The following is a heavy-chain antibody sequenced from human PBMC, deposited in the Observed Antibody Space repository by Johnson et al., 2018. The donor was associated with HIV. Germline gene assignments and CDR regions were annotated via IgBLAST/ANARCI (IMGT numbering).Heavy chain of an antibody. J-gene: IGHJ3*02. CDR2: IWYDGNKT. CDR1: GFTFSSYG. CDR3: ARDSGVPGNDAFDM. D-gene: IGHD3-3*01. V-gene: IGHV3-33*01. Sequence: QVQLVESGGGVVQPGRSLRLSCAASGFTFSSYGMHWVRQAPGKGLEWVAVIWYDGNKTYYADSVRGLTISRDNSKNTLYLQLSSLRSEDTAVYYCARDSGVPGNDAFDMWGQGTMVTVSS.